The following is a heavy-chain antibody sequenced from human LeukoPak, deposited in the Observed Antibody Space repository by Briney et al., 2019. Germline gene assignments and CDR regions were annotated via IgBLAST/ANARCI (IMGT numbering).Heavy chain of an antibody. J-gene: IGHJ1*01. Sequence: PGGSLRLSCAASGFTFDDYTMHWVRQAPGKGLEWVSLISWDGGSTYYADSVKGRFTISRDNSKNSLYLQMNSLRTEDTALYYCAKGIAAAGLPEYFQHWGQGTLVTVSS. V-gene: IGHV3-43*01. D-gene: IGHD6-13*01. CDR1: GFTFDDYT. CDR2: ISWDGGST. CDR3: AKGIAAAGLPEYFQH.